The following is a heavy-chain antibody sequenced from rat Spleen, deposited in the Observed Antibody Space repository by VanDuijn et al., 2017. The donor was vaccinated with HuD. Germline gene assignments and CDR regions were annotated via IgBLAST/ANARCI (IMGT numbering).Heavy chain of an antibody. Sequence: EVQLGESGGGLVQPGRSMKLSCAASGFTFSSFSMAWVRQAPTKGLEWVASITNTGGSTYYPDSVKGRFTISRDNAKSTLYLQMNSLRSEDTATYYCTRVAGSYWYFDFWGPGTMVTVSS. D-gene: IGHD1-3*01. V-gene: IGHV5-46*01. J-gene: IGHJ1*01. CDR1: GFTFSSFS. CDR3: TRVAGSYWYFDF. CDR2: ITNTGGST.